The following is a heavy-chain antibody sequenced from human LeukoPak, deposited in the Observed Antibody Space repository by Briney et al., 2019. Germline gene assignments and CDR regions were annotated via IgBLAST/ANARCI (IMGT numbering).Heavy chain of an antibody. CDR3: ASSHYYGSGTFFPFDY. CDR2: ISSGGSYI. CDR1: GFNFSGYS. Sequence: GGSLRLSCAASGFNFSGYSMHWVRQAPGKGLEWVSSISSGGSYIYYADSVKGRFTISRDNAKNSLYLQMNSLRAEDTAVYYCASSHYYGSGTFFPFDYWGQGTLVTVSS. V-gene: IGHV3-21*01. D-gene: IGHD3-10*01. J-gene: IGHJ4*02.